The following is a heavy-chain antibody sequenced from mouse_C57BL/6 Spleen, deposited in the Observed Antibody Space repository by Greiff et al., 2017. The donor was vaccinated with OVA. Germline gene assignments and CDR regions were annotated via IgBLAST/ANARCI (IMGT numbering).Heavy chain of an antibody. V-gene: IGHV1-52*01. J-gene: IGHJ4*01. CDR1: GYTFTSYW. D-gene: IGHD1-1*01. CDR3: ARGGSSNYYAMDY. CDR2: IDPSDSET. Sequence: QVQLQQPGAELVRPGSSVKLSCKASGYTFTSYWMHWVKQRPIQGLEWIGNIDPSDSETHYNQKFKDKATLTVDKSSSTAYRQLSSLTSEDSAVYYCARGGSSNYYAMDYWGQGTSVTVSS.